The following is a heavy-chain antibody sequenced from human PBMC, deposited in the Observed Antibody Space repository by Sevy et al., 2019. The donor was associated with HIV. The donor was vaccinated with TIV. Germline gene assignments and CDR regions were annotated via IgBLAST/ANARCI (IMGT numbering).Heavy chain of an antibody. CDR3: ARVSYDFSGYYAFDI. CDR1: GYTFSTYA. V-gene: IGHV1-3*01. CDR2: INVGNDNA. J-gene: IGHJ3*02. D-gene: IGHD3-22*01. Sequence: GESLKISCKAFGYTFSTYAMHWVCQAPGQRLEWMGWINVGNDNAKYSQKFQGRVTITRDTSASTAYMELSSLRSEDTAVYYCARVSYDFSGYYAFDIWGQGTMVTVSS.